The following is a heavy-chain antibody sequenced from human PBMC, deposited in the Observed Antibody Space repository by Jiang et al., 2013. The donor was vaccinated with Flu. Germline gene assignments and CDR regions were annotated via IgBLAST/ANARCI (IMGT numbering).Heavy chain of an antibody. Sequence: GLVKPGGSLSLSCAASGFTFSNAWMSWVRQAPGKGLEWVGRIKSKTDGGTTDYAAPVKGRFTISRDDSKNTLYLQMNSLKTEDTAVYYCTTEWDIVGATDYWGQGTLVTVSS. CDR2: IKSKTDGGTT. D-gene: IGHD1-26*01. J-gene: IGHJ4*02. CDR1: GFTFSNAW. CDR3: TTEWDIVGATDY. V-gene: IGHV3-15*01.